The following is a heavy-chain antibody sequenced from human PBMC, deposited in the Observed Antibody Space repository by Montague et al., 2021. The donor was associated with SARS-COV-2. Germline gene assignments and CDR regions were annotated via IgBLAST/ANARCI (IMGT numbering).Heavy chain of an antibody. D-gene: IGHD5-24*01. CDR1: GGSISSSNW. Sequence: SETLSLTCAVSGGSISSSNWWSWVRQPPGKGLEWIGEIYHSGRTNYNPSLMSRVTISVDESTGQFSLKLRSVTAADTAVYYCAVQELAYFDYWGQGTLVTVSS. CDR3: AVQELAYFDY. J-gene: IGHJ4*02. CDR2: IYHSGRT. V-gene: IGHV4-4*02.